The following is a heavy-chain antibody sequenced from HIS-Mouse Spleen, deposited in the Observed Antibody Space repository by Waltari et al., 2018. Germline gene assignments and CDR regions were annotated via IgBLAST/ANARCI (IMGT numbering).Heavy chain of an antibody. V-gene: IGHV4-34*01. CDR2: INHSGSP. Sequence: QVQLQQWGAGLLKPSETLSLTCAVYGGSFSGYYWSWIRQRPGKGLEGIGEINHSGSPNSTPSLQSRVTISVDTSKNKFSLKLGSVTAADTAVYYWAGYNWNYGTDYWGQGTLVTVSS. CDR1: GGSFSGYY. J-gene: IGHJ4*02. CDR3: AGYNWNYGTDY. D-gene: IGHD1-7*01.